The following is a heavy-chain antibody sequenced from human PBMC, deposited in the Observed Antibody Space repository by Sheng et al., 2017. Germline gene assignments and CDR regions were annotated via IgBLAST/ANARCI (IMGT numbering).Heavy chain of an antibody. CDR3: ARGPSGWYTFDCYFDS. J-gene: IGHJ4*02. Sequence: QVQLVQSGAEMKKPGSSVKVSCKASGGTFSTHAVSWVRQAPGQGLEWMGVILPILGVVNYAQKFQDRVTITADDSATAAHMELSNLTSDDTAFYYCARGPSGWYTFDCYFDSWGQGTLVTVSS. V-gene: IGHV1-69*10. CDR1: GGTFSTHA. D-gene: IGHD6-19*01. CDR2: ILPILGVV.